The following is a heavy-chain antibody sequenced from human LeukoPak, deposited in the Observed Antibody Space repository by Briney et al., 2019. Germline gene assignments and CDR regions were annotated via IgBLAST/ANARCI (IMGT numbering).Heavy chain of an antibody. J-gene: IGHJ4*02. CDR1: GFTFSSYA. CDR3: ARETPLGRDFDY. V-gene: IGHV3-30-3*01. Sequence: PGGSLRLSCAASGFTFSSYAMHWVRQAPGKGLEWVAVISYDGSNKYYADSVKGRFTISRDNSKNTLYLQMNSLRAEDTAVYYCARETPLGRDFDYWGQGTLVTVSS. CDR2: ISYDGSNK. D-gene: IGHD1-1*01.